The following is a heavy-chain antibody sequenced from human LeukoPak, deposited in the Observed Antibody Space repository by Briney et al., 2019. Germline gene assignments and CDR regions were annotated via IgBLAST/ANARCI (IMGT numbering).Heavy chain of an antibody. CDR3: ARVGEGATDY. J-gene: IGHJ4*02. CDR2: ISSSSYI. D-gene: IGHD1-26*01. Sequence: GGSLRLSCAASGFTFSSYSMNWVRQAPGKGLEWVSSISSSSYIYYADPVKGRFTISRDNAKNSLYLQMNSLRAEDTAVYYCARVGEGATDYWGQGTLVTVSS. V-gene: IGHV3-21*01. CDR1: GFTFSSYS.